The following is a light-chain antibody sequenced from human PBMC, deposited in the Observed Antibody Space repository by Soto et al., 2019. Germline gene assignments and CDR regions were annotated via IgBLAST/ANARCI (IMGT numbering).Light chain of an antibody. CDR2: DAS. Sequence: IVLTQSPDTLSLSPGEGATLSCRASHDVSVSLVWYRQRPGQSPRLLIHDASNRATGISARFSGSGSGTDFTLTIGSLEPEESALYYCQQRASWPYTSGQGTKVEIK. V-gene: IGKV3-11*01. CDR3: QQRASWPYT. J-gene: IGKJ2*01. CDR1: HDVSVS.